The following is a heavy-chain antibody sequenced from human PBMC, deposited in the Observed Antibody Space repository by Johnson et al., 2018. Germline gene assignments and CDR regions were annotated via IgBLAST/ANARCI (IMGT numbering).Heavy chain of an antibody. D-gene: IGHD6-19*01. V-gene: IGHV3-9*01. Sequence: VQLVEAGGGLVQPGGSLRLSCAASGFTFDDYAIHWVRQAPGKGLEWVPGISWNAGSIGYADSVKGRFTISRDNAKNSLYLQMNSLRAEDTALYYCAKDMGSSWLVGYFQHWGQGTLVTVSS. J-gene: IGHJ1*01. CDR2: ISWNAGSI. CDR1: GFTFDDYA. CDR3: AKDMGSSWLVGYFQH.